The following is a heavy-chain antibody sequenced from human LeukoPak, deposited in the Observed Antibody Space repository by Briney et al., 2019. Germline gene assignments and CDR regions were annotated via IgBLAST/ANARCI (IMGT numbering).Heavy chain of an antibody. CDR2: IYYSGST. CDR3: ARGTMVRGVILNYYYYGMDV. V-gene: IGHV4-59*01. CDR1: GGSISSYY. D-gene: IGHD3-10*01. Sequence: SETLSLTCTVSGGSISSYYWSWIRQPPGKGLEWIGYIYYSGSTNYNPSLKSRVTISVDTSKNQFSLKLSSVTAADTAEYYCARGTMVRGVILNYYYYGMDVWGKGTTVTVSS. J-gene: IGHJ6*04.